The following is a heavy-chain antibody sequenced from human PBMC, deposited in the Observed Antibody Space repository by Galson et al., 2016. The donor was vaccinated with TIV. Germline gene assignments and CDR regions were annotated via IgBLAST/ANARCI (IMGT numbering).Heavy chain of an antibody. J-gene: IGHJ3*01. CDR3: AKCAESYGNDAHDV. Sequence: SLRLSCAASGFIFSNYAMTWVRQAPGKGLEWVSSSRGGGNFPQYADSVKGRFTIARDNTKNLLYLQLNSLSTEDTAVYYCAKCAESYGNDAHDVWGPGTIVTVSS. CDR2: SRGGGNFP. V-gene: IGHV3-23*01. CDR1: GFIFSNYA. D-gene: IGHD3-16*01.